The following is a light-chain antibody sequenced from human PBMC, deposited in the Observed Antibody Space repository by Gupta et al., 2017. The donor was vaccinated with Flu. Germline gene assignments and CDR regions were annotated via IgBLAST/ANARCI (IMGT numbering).Light chain of an antibody. Sequence: EIVMTQSPGILSVSPGERVTLSCRASQSVNSNLAWYQQKPGQTPRLLIYGASTRATGIPARFSGSGYGKQFTLTISSRQSEDFAVYYCQQYDNWTPITFGHGTKVDIK. J-gene: IGKJ3*01. CDR2: GAS. CDR1: QSVNSN. CDR3: QQYDNWTPIT. V-gene: IGKV3-15*01.